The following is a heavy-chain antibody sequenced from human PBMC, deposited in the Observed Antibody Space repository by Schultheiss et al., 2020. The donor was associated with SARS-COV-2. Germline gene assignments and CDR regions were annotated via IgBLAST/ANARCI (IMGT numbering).Heavy chain of an antibody. D-gene: IGHD2-2*01. V-gene: IGHV1-18*01. J-gene: IGHJ6*02. CDR3: AREVYQPGGAWYYYYGMDV. Sequence: ASVKVSCKASGYVFMNFGITWVRLAPGQGLEWMGWINPNSGGTNYAQKFQGRVTITADESTSTAYMELRSLRSDDTAVYYCAREVYQPGGAWYYYYGMDVWGQGTTVTVSS. CDR2: INPNSGGT. CDR1: GYVFMNFG.